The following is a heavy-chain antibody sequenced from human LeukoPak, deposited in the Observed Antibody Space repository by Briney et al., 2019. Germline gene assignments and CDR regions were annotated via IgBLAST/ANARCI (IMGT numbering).Heavy chain of an antibody. CDR2: ISAYNGNT. CDR1: GYTFTSYG. Sequence: ASVKVSCKASGYTFTSYGISWVRQAPGQGLEWMGWISAYNGNTNYAQKLQGRVTMTTDTSTSTAYMELRSLRSDDTAVYYCARGVPLRYFDWPRDYWGQGTLVTVSS. V-gene: IGHV1-18*01. D-gene: IGHD3-9*01. J-gene: IGHJ4*02. CDR3: ARGVPLRYFDWPRDY.